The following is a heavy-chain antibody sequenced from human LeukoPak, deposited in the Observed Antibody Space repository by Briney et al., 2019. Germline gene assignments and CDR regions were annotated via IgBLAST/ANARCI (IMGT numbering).Heavy chain of an antibody. J-gene: IGHJ6*03. CDR3: ARARICSGGSCYSHYYYYMDV. CDR1: GGTFSSYA. Sequence: GASVKVSCKASGGTFSSYAIGWVRQAPGQGLEWMGGIIPIFGTANYAQKFQGRVTITADESTSTAYMELSSLRSEGTAVYYCARARICSGGSCYSHYYYYMDVWGKGTTVTISS. V-gene: IGHV1-69*13. D-gene: IGHD2-15*01. CDR2: IIPIFGTA.